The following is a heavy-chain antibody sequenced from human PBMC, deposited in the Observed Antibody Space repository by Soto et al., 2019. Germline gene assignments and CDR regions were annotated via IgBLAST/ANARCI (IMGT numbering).Heavy chain of an antibody. D-gene: IGHD2-2*01. CDR2: IYYSGST. CDR1: GASISSHY. V-gene: IGHV4-59*11. Sequence: PSETLSLTCTVSGASISSHYWTWIRQTPGKGLEWIGYIYYSGSTNYNPSLKSRVTISVDTSKNQFSLKLSSVTAADTAVYYCASQLGYCSSTSCYHAFDIWGQGTMVTVSS. CDR3: ASQLGYCSSTSCYHAFDI. J-gene: IGHJ3*02.